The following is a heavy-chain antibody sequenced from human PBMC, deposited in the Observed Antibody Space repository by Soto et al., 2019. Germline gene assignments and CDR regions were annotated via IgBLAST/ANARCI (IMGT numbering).Heavy chain of an antibody. Sequence: QVQLVQSGATQEKPGASVKVSCEAFGYSFDSYAYSWVRQAPGQGLEWMGRIGSGDTKYAQKLQGRVTMTTDTSTTTAYMELRSLRSDDTALYYCARENDPYGFDLWGQGTMVTVSS. V-gene: IGHV1-18*01. CDR2: IGSGDT. CDR3: ARENDPYGFDL. CDR1: GYSFDSYA. J-gene: IGHJ3*01.